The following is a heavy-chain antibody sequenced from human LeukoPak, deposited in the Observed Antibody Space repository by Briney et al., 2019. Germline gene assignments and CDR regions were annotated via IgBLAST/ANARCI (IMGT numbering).Heavy chain of an antibody. Sequence: PGRSLRLSCAASGFTFSSYGMHWVRQAPGKGLEWVSSISSSSSYIYYADSVKGRFTISRDNAKNSLHLQMNSLRAEDTAVYYCARGPGYCSSTSCYYAFDIWGQGTMVTVSS. J-gene: IGHJ3*02. CDR1: GFTFSSYG. D-gene: IGHD2-2*01. V-gene: IGHV3-21*01. CDR2: ISSSSSYI. CDR3: ARGPGYCSSTSCYYAFDI.